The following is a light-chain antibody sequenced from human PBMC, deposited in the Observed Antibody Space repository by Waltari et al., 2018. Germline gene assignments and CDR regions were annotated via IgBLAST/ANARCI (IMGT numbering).Light chain of an antibody. J-gene: IGLJ2*01. CDR2: DVT. CDR3: CSYAGTYTPL. Sequence: QSALTQPRSVSGSPGQSVAIPCTGTRSDVGGFNYVPWYQQYPGTPPKLIIYDVTKRPSGVPDRFSGSKSGNTASLTISGLQAEDEADYYCCSYAGTYTPLFGGGTKLTVL. CDR1: RSDVGGFNY. V-gene: IGLV2-11*01.